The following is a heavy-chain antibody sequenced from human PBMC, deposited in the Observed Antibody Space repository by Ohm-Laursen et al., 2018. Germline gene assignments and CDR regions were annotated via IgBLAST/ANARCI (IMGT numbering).Heavy chain of an antibody. Sequence: SLRLSCTASGFIFDDYAMHWVRQAPGKGLEWVSGISWNSGTIAYADSVKGRFTISRDNAKNSLYLQMNSLRAEDTALYYCAKQWLLNYYGMDVWGQGTTVTVSS. D-gene: IGHD6-19*01. CDR3: AKQWLLNYYGMDV. J-gene: IGHJ6*02. CDR2: ISWNSGTI. V-gene: IGHV3-9*01. CDR1: GFIFDDYA.